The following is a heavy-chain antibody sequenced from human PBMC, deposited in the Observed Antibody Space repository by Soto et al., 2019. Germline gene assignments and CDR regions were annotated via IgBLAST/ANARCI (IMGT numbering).Heavy chain of an antibody. V-gene: IGHV4-59*01. Sequence: PSETLSLTCTVSGGSISSYYWSWIRQPPGKGLEWIGYIYYSGSTNYNPSLKSRVTISVDTSKNQFSLKLSSVTAADTAVYYCAREVAYSSSWYGSQYFDYWGQGTLVTVSS. CDR1: GGSISSYY. CDR3: AREVAYSSSWYGSQYFDY. D-gene: IGHD6-13*01. J-gene: IGHJ4*02. CDR2: IYYSGST.